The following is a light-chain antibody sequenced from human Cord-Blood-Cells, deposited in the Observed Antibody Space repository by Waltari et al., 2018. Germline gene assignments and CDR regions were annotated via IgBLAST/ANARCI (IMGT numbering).Light chain of an antibody. CDR2: EVS. CDR1: SSAVGGKNL. V-gene: IGLV2-8*01. CDR3: SSYAGSNNFV. Sequence: LPNPPSPSGLPGQSVPFPCLGPSSAVGGKNLFPWYQHHPGKAPKLMIYEVSKRPSGVPDRFSGSKSGNTASLTVSGLQAEDEADYYCSSYAGSNNFVFGTGTKVTVL. J-gene: IGLJ1*01.